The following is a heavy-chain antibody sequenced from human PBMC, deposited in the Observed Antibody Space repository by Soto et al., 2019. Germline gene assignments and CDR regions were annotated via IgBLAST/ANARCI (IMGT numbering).Heavy chain of an antibody. Sequence: SETLSLTCAVSGGSISSSNWWSWVRQPPGKGLEWIGEIYHNGSTNYNPSLKSRVTISVDQSKNQFSLKLSSVTATATAAYYCARGARERPRGYYYGMDVWGRRTTGAV. CDR2: IYHNGST. CDR1: GGSISSSNW. D-gene: IGHD3-16*01. V-gene: IGHV4-4*02. CDR3: ARGARERPRGYYYGMDV. J-gene: IGHJ6*02.